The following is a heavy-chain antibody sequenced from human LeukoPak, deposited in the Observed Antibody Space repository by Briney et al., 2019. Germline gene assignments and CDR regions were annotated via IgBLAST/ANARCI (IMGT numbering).Heavy chain of an antibody. J-gene: IGHJ4*02. CDR1: GITVSGSH. V-gene: IGHV3-53*01. CDR3: ARGGRSPGLFDY. CDR2: IYDGGDT. Sequence: PGGSLRLSCAASGITVSGSHLSWVRQAPGKGLEWISLIYDGGDTKYAESVKGRFTISRDNSKNTLYLQMDSLRAEDTAMYYCARGGRSPGLFDYWGQGTLVTVSS. D-gene: IGHD2-15*01.